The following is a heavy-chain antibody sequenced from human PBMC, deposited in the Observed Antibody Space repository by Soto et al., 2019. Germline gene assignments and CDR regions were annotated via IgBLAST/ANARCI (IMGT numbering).Heavy chain of an antibody. Sequence: ASVKVSCRASGYTFTTCPRHWVRQAPGQRLQWMGWINTGNGATKYSQDFQGRVTILRDTSANTAYMELISLTSEGTAVYYCAREASVSPARWFDPLGQGTRVTFSS. J-gene: IGHJ5*02. V-gene: IGHV1-3*04. D-gene: IGHD2-15*01. CDR2: INTGNGAT. CDR3: AREASVSPARWFDP. CDR1: GYTFTTCP.